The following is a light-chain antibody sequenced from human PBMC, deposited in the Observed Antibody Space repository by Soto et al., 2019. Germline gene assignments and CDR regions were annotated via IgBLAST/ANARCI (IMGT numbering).Light chain of an antibody. CDR1: QSVSSN. CDR2: GAS. V-gene: IGKV3-15*01. J-gene: IGKJ1*01. Sequence: DIVLTQSPGTLSLSQRARAPLSCRASQSVSSNLAWYQQKPGQAPRLLIYGASTRATDVPARFSGSGSGTEFTLTISSLQSEDFAVYYCQQYNNWPETFGQGTKVDIK. CDR3: QQYNNWPET.